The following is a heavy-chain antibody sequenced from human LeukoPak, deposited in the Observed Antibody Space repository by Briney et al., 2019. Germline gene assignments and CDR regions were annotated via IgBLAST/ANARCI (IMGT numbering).Heavy chain of an antibody. Sequence: PGGSLRLSCAASGFTSSDYYMSWIRQAPGKGLEWVSYISSTGITKYYADSVKGRFTISRDSAENSLYLQMNSLRAEDTAVYYCARGRFNTYYFDYWGQGTLVTVSS. CDR3: ARGRFNTYYFDY. V-gene: IGHV3-11*01. CDR2: ISSTGITK. D-gene: IGHD3-10*01. CDR1: GFTSSDYY. J-gene: IGHJ4*02.